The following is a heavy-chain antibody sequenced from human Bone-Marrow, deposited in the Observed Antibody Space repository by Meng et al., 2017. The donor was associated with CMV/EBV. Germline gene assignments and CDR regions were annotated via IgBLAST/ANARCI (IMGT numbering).Heavy chain of an antibody. Sequence: GESLKISCVASGFTLSNYWMTWVRQAPRKGLEWVANIKQDGGQKYYVDSVKGRFTISRDNAKNSLYLQMNGLRADDTAVYFCARHNIVATVDSYYFGMDVWGQGTTVTVSS. V-gene: IGHV3-7*01. J-gene: IGHJ6*02. D-gene: IGHD5-12*01. CDR1: GFTLSNYW. CDR2: IKQDGGQK. CDR3: ARHNIVATVDSYYFGMDV.